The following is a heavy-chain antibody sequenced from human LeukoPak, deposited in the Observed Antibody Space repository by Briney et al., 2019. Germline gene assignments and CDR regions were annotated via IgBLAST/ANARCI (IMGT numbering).Heavy chain of an antibody. D-gene: IGHD1-26*01. Sequence: NPSGTLSLTCTVSGDSISSSSYYWGWIRQPPGKGLEWIGSIYYSGSTYYNPSLKSRVTISVDTSKNQFSLKLSSVTAADTAVYYCARDLVVGATSPSSSYFDYWGQGTLVTVSS. J-gene: IGHJ4*02. CDR1: GDSISSSSYY. V-gene: IGHV4-39*07. CDR3: ARDLVVGATSPSSSYFDY. CDR2: IYYSGST.